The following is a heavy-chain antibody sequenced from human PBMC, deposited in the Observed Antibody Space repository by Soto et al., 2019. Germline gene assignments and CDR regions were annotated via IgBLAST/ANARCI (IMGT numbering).Heavy chain of an antibody. V-gene: IGHV1-18*01. D-gene: IGHD2-15*01. CDR1: GYTFTSYG. CDR3: ARDNEGYCSGGSCYSRYYYYGMDV. Sequence: ASVKVSCKASGYTFTSYGISWVRQAPGQGLEWMGWISAYNGNTNYAQKLQGRVTMTTDTSTSTAYMELRSLRSEDTAVYYCARDNEGYCSGGSCYSRYYYYGMDVWGQGTTVTVSS. J-gene: IGHJ6*02. CDR2: ISAYNGNT.